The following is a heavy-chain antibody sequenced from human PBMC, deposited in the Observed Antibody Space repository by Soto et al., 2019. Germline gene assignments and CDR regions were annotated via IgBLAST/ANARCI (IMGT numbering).Heavy chain of an antibody. CDR2: ISSSSSTI. D-gene: IGHD3-3*01. V-gene: IGHV3-48*02. Sequence: GGSLRLSCAASGFTFSSYSMNWVRQAPGKGLEWVSYISSSSSTIYYADSVKGRFTISRDNAKNSLYLQMNSLRDEDTAVYYCARMAVQNRTRYYDFWSGYYPPRFSDGMDVWGQGTTVTVSS. CDR3: ARMAVQNRTRYYDFWSGYYPPRFSDGMDV. J-gene: IGHJ6*02. CDR1: GFTFSSYS.